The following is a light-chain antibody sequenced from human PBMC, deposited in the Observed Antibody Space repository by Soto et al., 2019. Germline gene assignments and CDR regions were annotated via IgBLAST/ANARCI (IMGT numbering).Light chain of an antibody. CDR1: QSISKY. J-gene: IGKJ4*01. CDR3: QQSNPPPLT. Sequence: FQMTQCPSSLSAYVGDRVSITSRPSQSISKYLNWYQQRLGKAPKLLIYVASSLQSGVPSRFSGSGSGTDFTLTIRSLQPEYSATYYCQQSNPPPLTFGGGTKVDIK. V-gene: IGKV1-39*01. CDR2: VAS.